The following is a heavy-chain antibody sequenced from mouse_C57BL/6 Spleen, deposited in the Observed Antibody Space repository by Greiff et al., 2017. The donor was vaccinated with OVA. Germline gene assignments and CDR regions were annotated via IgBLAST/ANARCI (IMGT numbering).Heavy chain of an antibody. V-gene: IGHV1-80*01. CDR1: GYAFSSYW. CDR3: ARRDYGRIDC. D-gene: IGHD1-1*01. J-gene: IGHJ2*01. CDR2: IYPGDGDT. Sequence: VKLVESGAELVKPGASVKISCKASGYAFSSYWMNWVKQRPGKGLEWIGQIYPGDGDTNYNGKFKGKATLTADKSSSTAYMQLSSLTSEDSAVYFCARRDYGRIDCWGQGTTLTVSS.